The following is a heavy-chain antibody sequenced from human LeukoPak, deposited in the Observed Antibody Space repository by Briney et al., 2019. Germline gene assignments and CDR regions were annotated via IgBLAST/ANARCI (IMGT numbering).Heavy chain of an antibody. D-gene: IGHD3-22*01. V-gene: IGHV3-11*01. Sequence: PGGSLILSCATSGFTFSDYYMSWIRQAPGKGLEWVSYISSSGSTIYYADSVKGRFTISRDNAKNSLYLQMNSLRAEDTAVYYCARDRYYYDSSGYCLDYWGQGTLVTVSS. J-gene: IGHJ4*02. CDR1: GFTFSDYY. CDR2: ISSSGSTI. CDR3: ARDRYYYDSSGYCLDY.